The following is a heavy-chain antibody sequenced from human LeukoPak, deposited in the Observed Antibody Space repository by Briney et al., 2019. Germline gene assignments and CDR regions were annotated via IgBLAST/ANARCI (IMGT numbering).Heavy chain of an antibody. D-gene: IGHD3-22*01. CDR1: GFTFSSYA. CDR2: ISGSGGST. J-gene: IGHJ4*02. CDR3: ATRLRITMIVVVITGTDY. V-gene: IGHV3-23*01. Sequence: GGSLRLSCAASGFTFSSYAMSWVRQAPGKGLEWVSAISGSGGSTYYADSVKGRFTISRDNSKNTLYPQMNSLRAEDTAVYYCATRLRITMIVVVITGTDYWGQGTLVTVSS.